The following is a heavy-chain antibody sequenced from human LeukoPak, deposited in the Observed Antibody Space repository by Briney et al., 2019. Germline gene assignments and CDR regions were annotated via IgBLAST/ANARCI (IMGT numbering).Heavy chain of an antibody. CDR2: ISSSGSTI. Sequence: PGGSLRLSCAASGFTFSSYEMNWVRQAPGKGLEWVSYISSSGSTIYYADSVKGRFTISRDNAKNLLYLQMNSLRAEDTAVYYCARVQNEYSSGHYYYYMDVWGKGTTVTVSS. V-gene: IGHV3-48*03. D-gene: IGHD3-22*01. CDR3: ARVQNEYSSGHYYYYMDV. J-gene: IGHJ6*03. CDR1: GFTFSSYE.